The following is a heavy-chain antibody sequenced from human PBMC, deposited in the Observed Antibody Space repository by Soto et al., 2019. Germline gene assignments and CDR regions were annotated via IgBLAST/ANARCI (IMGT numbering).Heavy chain of an antibody. CDR2: IYYSGST. J-gene: IGHJ4*02. V-gene: IGHV4-59*01. D-gene: IGHD3-10*01. CDR3: ARKATYGSGILFDY. Sequence: SETLSLTCTVSGGSISSYYWSWIRQPPGKGLEWIGYIYYSGSTNYNPSLKSRVTISVDTSKNQFSLKLSSVTAADTAVYYCARKATYGSGILFDYWGQGILVPVSS. CDR1: GGSISSYY.